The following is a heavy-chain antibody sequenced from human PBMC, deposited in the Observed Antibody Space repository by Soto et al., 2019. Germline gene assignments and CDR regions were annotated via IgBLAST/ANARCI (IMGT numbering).Heavy chain of an antibody. CDR3: ARTDRDFYGLDV. CDR2: ISAAGDP. V-gene: IGHV3-13*05. J-gene: IGHJ6*02. CDR1: GFTFRNYD. Sequence: EVQLVESGGGLVQPGGSLRLSCEASGFTFRNYDMHWVRQGTGKGLEWVSGISAAGDPDYADSVEGRFTISRENAQNSFFMQMNRLRVGDTAVYYCARTDRDFYGLDVWGRGTTVIVSS.